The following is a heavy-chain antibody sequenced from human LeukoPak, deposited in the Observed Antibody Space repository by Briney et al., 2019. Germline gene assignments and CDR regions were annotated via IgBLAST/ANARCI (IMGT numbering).Heavy chain of an antibody. CDR3: ARDQGAFGY. D-gene: IGHD3-16*01. V-gene: IGHV3-7*01. CDR1: EFTFNNYW. Sequence: PGRSLRLSCAASEFTFNNYWMTWVRQTPGKGLEWVANTNRDGSEKYYADSLKGRFTISRDNARSSLYLQMNNLRAVDTAVYYCARDQGAFGYWGQGTVVTVSS. CDR2: TNRDGSEK. J-gene: IGHJ4*02.